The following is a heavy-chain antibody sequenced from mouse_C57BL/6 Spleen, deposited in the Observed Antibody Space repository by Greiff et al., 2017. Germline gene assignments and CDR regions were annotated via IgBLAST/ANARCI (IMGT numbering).Heavy chain of an antibody. CDR1: GYTFPSYD. Sequence: VQLQQSGPELVKPGASVKLSCKASGYTFPSYDINWVKQRPGQGLEWIGWIYPRDGSTKYNEKFKGKATLTVDTSSSTAYMELHSLTSEDSAVYFCARNGGYGSSAWFAYWGQGTLVTVSA. CDR2: IYPRDGST. J-gene: IGHJ3*01. D-gene: IGHD1-1*01. V-gene: IGHV1-85*01. CDR3: ARNGGYGSSAWFAY.